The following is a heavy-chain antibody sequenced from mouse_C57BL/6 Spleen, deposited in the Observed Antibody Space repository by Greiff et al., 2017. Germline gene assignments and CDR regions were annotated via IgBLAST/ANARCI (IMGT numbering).Heavy chain of an antibody. CDR3: TRKYYGSSGDY. V-gene: IGHV1-69*01. CDR2: IDRSDSYT. J-gene: IGHJ2*01. CDR1: GYTFTSYW. Sequence: VQLQQPGAELVMPGASVKLSCKASGYTFTSYWMHWVKQRPGKGLEWIGEIDRSDSYTNYNQKFNGKSTLTVDKYSSTAYMQLSSLTSDNAAVYYCTRKYYGSSGDYWGQGTTLTVSS. D-gene: IGHD1-1*01.